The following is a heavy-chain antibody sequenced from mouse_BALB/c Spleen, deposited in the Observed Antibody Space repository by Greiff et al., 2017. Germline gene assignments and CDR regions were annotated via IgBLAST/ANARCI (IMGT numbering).Heavy chain of an antibody. CDR1: GYTFTSYW. Sequence: QVQLQQSGAELAKPGASVTMSCKASGYTFTSYWMHWVKQRPGQGLEWIGYINPSTGYTEYNQKFKDKATLTADKSSSTAYMQMSSLTSEDSAVYYCARAGGNYVSFAYWGQGTLVTVSA. CDR2: INPSTGYT. CDR3: ARAGGNYVSFAY. J-gene: IGHJ3*01. V-gene: IGHV1-7*01. D-gene: IGHD2-1*01.